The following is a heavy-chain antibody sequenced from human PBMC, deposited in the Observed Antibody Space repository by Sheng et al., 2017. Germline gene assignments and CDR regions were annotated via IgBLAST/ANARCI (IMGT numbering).Heavy chain of an antibody. D-gene: IGHD3-3*02. J-gene: IGHJ4*02. V-gene: IGHV3-23*01. CDR1: GFTFSNFA. CDR3: AKALSNEWSPFDY. CDR2: ITGRGDNT. Sequence: EVQLLESGGGLVQPGGSLRFSCAASGFTFSNFAMTWVRQAPGKGLEWVASITGRGDNTYYAGSVKGRFTISRDNSKDTMYLQVSSLRAEDTAIYFCAKALSNEWSPFDYWGQGILVTVSS.